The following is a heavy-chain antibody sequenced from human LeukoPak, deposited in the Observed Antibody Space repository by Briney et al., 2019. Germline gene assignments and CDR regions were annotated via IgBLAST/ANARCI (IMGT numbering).Heavy chain of an antibody. V-gene: IGHV4-61*02. CDR1: GGSISNGSYY. CDR2: IYTSRST. CDR3: ARRPLRFGGLPIDY. Sequence: SETLSLTCTVSGGSISNGSYYWSWIRQPAGKGREWIERIYTSRSTNYNPSLKSRVTISVDTSKNQFSLKLSSVTAADTAVYYCARRPLRFGGLPIDYWGQGTLVTVSS. D-gene: IGHD3-10*01. J-gene: IGHJ4*02.